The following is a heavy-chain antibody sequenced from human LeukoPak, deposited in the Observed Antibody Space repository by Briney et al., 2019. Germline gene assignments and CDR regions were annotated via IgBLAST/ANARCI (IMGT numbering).Heavy chain of an antibody. CDR3: AELGITMIGGV. V-gene: IGHV3-21*01. Sequence: GGSLRLSCAASGFTFSNYAMSWVRPAPGKGLEWVSSITPRGDYIYYADSLKGRFTISRDNAKNSLYLQMSSLRAEDTAVYYCAELGITMIGGVWGKGTTVTISS. CDR2: ITPRGDYI. D-gene: IGHD3-10*02. CDR1: GFTFSNYA. J-gene: IGHJ6*04.